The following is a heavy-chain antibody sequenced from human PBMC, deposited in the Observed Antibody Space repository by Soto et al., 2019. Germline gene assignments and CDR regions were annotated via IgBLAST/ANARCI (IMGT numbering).Heavy chain of an antibody. V-gene: IGHV4-39*01. CDR3: PTYPYYDHSSGNHDY. J-gene: IGHJ4*01. Sequence: PSETLSLTCTVSGGSITRRNHYWCWFRRPPGKGLDWVASIHHSGTTCYNPSLRSRITMSIDTSNNRFSLILTSVTAADTATYFCPTYPYYDHSSGNHDYWGHEPLVTVPS. CDR1: GGSITRRNHY. CDR2: IHHSGTT. D-gene: IGHD4-4*01.